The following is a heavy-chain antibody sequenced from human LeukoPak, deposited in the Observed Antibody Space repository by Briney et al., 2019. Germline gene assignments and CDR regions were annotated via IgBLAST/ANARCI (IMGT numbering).Heavy chain of an antibody. D-gene: IGHD6-19*01. V-gene: IGHV1-18*01. Sequence: ASVNVSCKASGYTFTSYGISWVGQAPGQGLEWMGWISAYNGNTNYAQKLQGRVTMTTATSTSTAYLELRSLRSDDTAVYYCARAEYSSGWRPFDFWGQGTLVTVSS. J-gene: IGHJ4*02. CDR3: ARAEYSSGWRPFDF. CDR1: GYTFTSYG. CDR2: ISAYNGNT.